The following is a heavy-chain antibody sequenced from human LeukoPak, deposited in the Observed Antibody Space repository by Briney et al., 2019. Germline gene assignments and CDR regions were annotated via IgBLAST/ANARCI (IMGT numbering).Heavy chain of an antibody. CDR2: ISAYNGNT. V-gene: IGHV1-18*01. CDR3: ARTSYDILTGYYNVPGY. J-gene: IGHJ4*02. CDR1: GYTFTSYG. D-gene: IGHD3-9*01. Sequence: ASVKVSCKASGYTFTSYGISWVRQAPGQGLEWMGWISAYNGNTNYAQKLQGRVTMTTDTSTSTAYMELRSLRSDDTAVYYCARTSYDILTGYYNVPGYWGQGTLVTVSS.